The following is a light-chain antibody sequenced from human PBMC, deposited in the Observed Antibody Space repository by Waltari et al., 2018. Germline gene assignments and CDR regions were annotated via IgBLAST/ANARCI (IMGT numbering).Light chain of an antibody. CDR2: YDN. CDR1: SIGSKS. CDR3: QGWDRSTDHRV. J-gene: IGLJ3*02. V-gene: IGLV3-21*04. Sequence: SYVLTQPPSVSEAPGQTARITCGGNSIGSKSVHWYQQKPGQAPVVVMYYDNDRPAGMPERFSGSNSGNTATLTISRVEAGDEADYYCQGWDRSTDHRVFGGGTRLTVL.